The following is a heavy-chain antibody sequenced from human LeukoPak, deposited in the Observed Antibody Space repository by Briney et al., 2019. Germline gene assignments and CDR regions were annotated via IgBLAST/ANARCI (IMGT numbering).Heavy chain of an antibody. CDR1: GFTVSSNY. CDR3: ARDLWFGELLLDY. Sequence: PGGSLRLSCAASGFTVSSNYMSWVRQAPGEGLEWVSVIYSGGSTYYADSVKGRFTISRDNSKNTLYLQMNSLRAEDTAVYYCARDLWFGELLLDYWGQGTLVTVSS. J-gene: IGHJ4*02. CDR2: IYSGGST. D-gene: IGHD3-10*01. V-gene: IGHV3-53*01.